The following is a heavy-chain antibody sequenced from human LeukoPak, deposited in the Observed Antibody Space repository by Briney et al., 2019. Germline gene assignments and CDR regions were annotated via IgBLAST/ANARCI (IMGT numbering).Heavy chain of an antibody. Sequence: GASVKVSCKASGYTFTSYGISWVRQAPGQGLEWMGRIIPILGIANYAQRFQGRVTITADKSTSTAYMELSSLRSEDTAVYYCASLDPAHMKAVDKTQDAFDIWGQGTMVTVSS. CDR1: GYTFTSYG. CDR3: ASLDPAHMKAVDKTQDAFDI. D-gene: IGHD6-19*01. CDR2: IIPILGIA. V-gene: IGHV1-69*04. J-gene: IGHJ3*02.